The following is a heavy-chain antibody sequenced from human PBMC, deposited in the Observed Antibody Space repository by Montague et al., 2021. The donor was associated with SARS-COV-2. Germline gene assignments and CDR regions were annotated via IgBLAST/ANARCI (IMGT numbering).Heavy chain of an antibody. D-gene: IGHD1-1*01. Sequence: CAISGDSVSSNSATRNWVRQSPSRGLEWLGRTYYRSKWNNDYAVSVRGRVTINPDTSKNQFSLQLNSVTPEDTAIYYCTSGREGNYNVMDVWGQGTTVTVSS. CDR3: TSGREGNYNVMDV. CDR1: GDSVSSNSAT. CDR2: TYYRSKWNN. V-gene: IGHV6-1*01. J-gene: IGHJ6*02.